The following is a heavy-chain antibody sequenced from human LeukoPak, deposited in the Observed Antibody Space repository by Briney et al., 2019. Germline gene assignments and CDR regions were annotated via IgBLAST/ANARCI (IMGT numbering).Heavy chain of an antibody. J-gene: IGHJ3*02. CDR2: IYPGDSDT. Sequence: GESLKISCKGSGYSFTSYWIGWVRQMPGKGLEWMGIIYPGDSDTRYSPSFQGQVTISADKSISTAYLQWSSLKASYNTMYSRGRANWGDYVWGSYRYPCGFDIWGQGTMVTVSS. CDR1: GYSFTSYW. V-gene: IGHV5-51*01. D-gene: IGHD3-16*02. CDR3: GRANWGDYVWGSYRYPCGFDI.